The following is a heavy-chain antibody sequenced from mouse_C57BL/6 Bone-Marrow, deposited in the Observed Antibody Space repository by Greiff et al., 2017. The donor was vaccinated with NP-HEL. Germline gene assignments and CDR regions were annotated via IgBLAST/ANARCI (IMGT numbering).Heavy chain of an antibody. J-gene: IGHJ2*01. D-gene: IGHD2-5*01. CDR1: GYTFTDYY. CDR2: IYPGSGNT. V-gene: IGHV1-76*01. CDR3: ARYSKGDFDY. Sequence: QVQLQQSGAELVRPGASVKLSCKASGYTFTDYYINWVKQRPGQGLEWIARIYPGSGNTYYNEKFKGKATLTAEKSSSTAYMQLSSLTSEDSAVYFCARYSKGDFDYWGQGTTLTVSS.